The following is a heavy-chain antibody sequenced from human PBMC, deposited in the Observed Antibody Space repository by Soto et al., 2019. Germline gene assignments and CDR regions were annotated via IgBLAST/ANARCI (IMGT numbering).Heavy chain of an antibody. D-gene: IGHD6-6*01. J-gene: IGHJ6*02. CDR1: GYTFTSSA. V-gene: IGHV7-4-1*01. Sequence: GASVKVSCKASGYTFTSSAMNWVRQAPGQGLEWMGWINTNTGNPPYAQGFTGRFVFSLDTAVSTAYLQICSVKAEDTAVYYCARDRGMAARRVNYYYYYGMDVWGQGTTVTVSS. CDR3: ARDRGMAARRVNYYYYYGMDV. CDR2: INTNTGNP.